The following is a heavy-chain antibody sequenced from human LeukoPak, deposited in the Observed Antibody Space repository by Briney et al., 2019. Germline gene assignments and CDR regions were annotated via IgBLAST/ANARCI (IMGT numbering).Heavy chain of an antibody. D-gene: IGHD4-11*01. CDR1: GYTFTNYD. CDR2: MNPNSGNT. V-gene: IGHV1-8*01. J-gene: IGHJ4*02. Sequence: ASVKVSCKASGYTFTNYDINWVRQATGQGLEWMGWMNPNSGNTGYAQKFQDRVTMTRSTSISTAYMELSSLRSEDTAVYYCARGMTTVTLLHFDYWGQGTLVTVSS. CDR3: ARGMTTVTLLHFDY.